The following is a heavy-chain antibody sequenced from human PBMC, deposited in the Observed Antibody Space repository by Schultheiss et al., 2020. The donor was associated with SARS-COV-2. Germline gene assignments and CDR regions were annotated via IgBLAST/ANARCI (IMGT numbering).Heavy chain of an antibody. CDR2: ISYDGSNK. CDR3: ARDKLRLRLFDY. V-gene: IGHV3-30-3*01. CDR1: GFTFSSYA. D-gene: IGHD4-17*01. Sequence: GESLKISCAASGFTFSSYAMHWVRQAPGKGLEWVAVISYDGSNKYYADSVKGRFTISRDNSKNTLYLQMNSLRAEDTAVYYCARDKLRLRLFDYWGQGTLVTVSS. J-gene: IGHJ4*02.